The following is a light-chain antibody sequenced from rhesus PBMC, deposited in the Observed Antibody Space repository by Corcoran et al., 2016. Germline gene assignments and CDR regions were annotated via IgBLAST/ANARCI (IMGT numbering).Light chain of an antibody. J-gene: IGKJ3*01. CDR3: PQYDSLPFT. CDR1: QAIAGW. V-gene: IGKV1-19*01. CDR2: YTS. Sequence: DIQMTQSPSSLSASVGDKVTITCHASQAIAGWLAWYQQKPGKAPKHLIYYTSSLQSGAPARFSGSGSGADYTLPISSLQPEDFATYYCPQYDSLPFTFGPGTKLDIK.